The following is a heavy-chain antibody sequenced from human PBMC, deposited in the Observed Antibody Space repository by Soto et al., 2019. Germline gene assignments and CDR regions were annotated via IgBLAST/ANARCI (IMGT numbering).Heavy chain of an antibody. J-gene: IGHJ4*02. V-gene: IGHV1-46*01. CDR1: GYTFTSYY. Sequence: ASLKVSCKASGYTFTSYYMHWVRQAPGQGLEWMGIINPSGGSTSYAQKFQGRVTMTRDTSTSTVYMELSSLRSEDTAVYYCGRGKGSAVVVIPFDSWGQGPLATVSS. CDR2: INPSGGST. D-gene: IGHD3-22*01. CDR3: GRGKGSAVVVIPFDS.